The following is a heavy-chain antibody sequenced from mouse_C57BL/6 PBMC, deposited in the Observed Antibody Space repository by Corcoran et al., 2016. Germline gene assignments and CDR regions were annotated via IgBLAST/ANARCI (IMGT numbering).Heavy chain of an antibody. V-gene: IGHV1-50*01. D-gene: IGHD1-1*01. CDR3: ARLGFTTVVAKDY. CDR2: IDPSDSYT. Sequence: QVQLQQPGAELVKPGASVKLSCKASGYTFTSYWMQWVKQRPGQGLEWIGEIDPSDSYTNYNQKFKGKATLTVDTSSSTAYMQLSSLTSEDSAVYYCARLGFTTVVAKDYWGQGTTLTVSS. J-gene: IGHJ2*01. CDR1: GYTFTSYW.